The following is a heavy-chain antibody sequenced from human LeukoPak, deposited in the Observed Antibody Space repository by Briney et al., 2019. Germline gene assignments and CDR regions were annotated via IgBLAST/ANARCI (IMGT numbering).Heavy chain of an antibody. J-gene: IGHJ4*02. Sequence: GRSLRLSCAASGFTFSSYAMHWVRQAPGKGLEWVAVISYDGSNKHYADSVKGRFTISRDNSKNTLYLQMNSLRAEDTAVYYCARGYYYGSGSSCGYWGQGTLVTVSS. CDR3: ARGYYYGSGSSCGY. D-gene: IGHD3-10*01. CDR2: ISYDGSNK. CDR1: GFTFSSYA. V-gene: IGHV3-30-3*01.